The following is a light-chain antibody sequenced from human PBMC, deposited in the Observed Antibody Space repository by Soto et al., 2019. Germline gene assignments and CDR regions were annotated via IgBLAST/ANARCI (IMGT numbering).Light chain of an antibody. CDR1: QVIRND. Sequence: DIQMTQSPSSLSASVGDRVTITCRARQVIRNDLGCYQHKPGNAPKRLIYAAYTLQSGVPSRFSGSGSGTEFTLTISSLQAEDFATYYCLQHYRSPRQFGQGTKVDI. CDR3: LQHYRSPRQ. J-gene: IGKJ1*01. CDR2: AAY. V-gene: IGKV1-17*01.